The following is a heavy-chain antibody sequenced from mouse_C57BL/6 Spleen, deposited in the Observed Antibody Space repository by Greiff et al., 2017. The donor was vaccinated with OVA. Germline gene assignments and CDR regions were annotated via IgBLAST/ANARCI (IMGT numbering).Heavy chain of an antibody. CDR2: IWSDGST. Sequence: VMLVESGPGLVAPSQSLSITCTVSGFSLTSYGVHWVRQPPGKGLEWLVVIWSDGSTTYNSALKSRLSISKDNSKSQVFLKMNSLQTDDTAMYYCARHSDYGSSYDAMDYWGQGTSVTVSS. J-gene: IGHJ4*01. D-gene: IGHD1-1*01. CDR3: ARHSDYGSSYDAMDY. CDR1: GFSLTSYG. V-gene: IGHV2-6-1*01.